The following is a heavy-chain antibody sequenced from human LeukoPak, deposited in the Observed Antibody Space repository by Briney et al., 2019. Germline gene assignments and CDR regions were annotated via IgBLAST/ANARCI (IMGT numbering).Heavy chain of an antibody. V-gene: IGHV3-23*01. Sequence: GGSLRLSCAASGFIFSDYSMTWVRQAPGKGLEWVSTIRKTGAETFYADSVRGRFTISRDNFKTTVYLEMKRLSAEDTAVYYCGKGGYDSCFDPWGQGTLVIVSS. CDR2: IRKTGAET. J-gene: IGHJ5*02. CDR3: GKGGYDSCFDP. D-gene: IGHD2-15*01. CDR1: GFIFSDYS.